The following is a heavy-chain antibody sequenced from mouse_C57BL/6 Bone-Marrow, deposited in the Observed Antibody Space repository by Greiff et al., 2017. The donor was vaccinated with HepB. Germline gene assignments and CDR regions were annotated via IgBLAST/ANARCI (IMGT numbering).Heavy chain of an antibody. Sequence: QVQLQQSDAELVKPGASVKISCKVSGYTFTDHTIHWMKQRPEQGLEWIGYIYPRDGSTKYNEKFKGKATLTADKSSITAYMQLNSLTSEDSAVYFCARCHYYGSRNWYFDVWGTGTTVTVSS. V-gene: IGHV1-78*01. CDR1: GYTFTDHT. J-gene: IGHJ1*03. CDR3: ARCHYYGSRNWYFDV. CDR2: IYPRDGST. D-gene: IGHD1-1*01.